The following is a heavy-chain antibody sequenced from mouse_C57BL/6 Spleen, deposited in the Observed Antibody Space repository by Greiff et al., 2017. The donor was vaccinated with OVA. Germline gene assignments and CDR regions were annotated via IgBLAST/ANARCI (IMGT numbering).Heavy chain of an antibody. Sequence: QVQLQQSGAELVRPGTSVKVSCKASGYAFTNYLIEWVKQRPGQGLGWIGVINPGSGGTNYNEKFKGKATLTADKSSSTAYMQLSSLTSEDSAVYFCARGDYDTFAYWGQGTLVTVSA. J-gene: IGHJ3*01. CDR1: GYAFTNYL. D-gene: IGHD2-4*01. CDR3: ARGDYDTFAY. V-gene: IGHV1-54*01. CDR2: INPGSGGT.